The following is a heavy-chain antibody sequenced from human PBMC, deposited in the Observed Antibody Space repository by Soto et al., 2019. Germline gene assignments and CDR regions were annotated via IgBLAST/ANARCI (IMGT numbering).Heavy chain of an antibody. CDR1: GFTFSSYG. Sequence: PGGSLRLSCAASGFTFSSYGMHWVRQAPGKGLEWVAVISYDGSNKYYADSVKGRFTISRDNSKNTLYLQMNSLRAEDTAVYYCAKDKRNGDPDYWGQGTLVTVSS. D-gene: IGHD4-17*01. V-gene: IGHV3-30*18. J-gene: IGHJ4*02. CDR3: AKDKRNGDPDY. CDR2: ISYDGSNK.